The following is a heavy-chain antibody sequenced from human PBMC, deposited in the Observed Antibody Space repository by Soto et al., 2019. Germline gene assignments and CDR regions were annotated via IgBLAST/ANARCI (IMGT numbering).Heavy chain of an antibody. CDR2: VDPEDGET. J-gene: IGHJ6*02. V-gene: IGHV1-69-2*01. D-gene: IGHD2-21*01. CDR1: GFKFIDYY. CDR3: ATTTAVIVAQGPMDV. Sequence: EVQLVQSGAEVKKPGATVKISCKVSGFKFIDYYLYWVQQAPGKALEWMGRVDPEDGETVYSEKFQGRLPITAETSRDIAHMELSGLRSEDTAVYFCATTTAVIVAQGPMDVWGQGTTVIVSS.